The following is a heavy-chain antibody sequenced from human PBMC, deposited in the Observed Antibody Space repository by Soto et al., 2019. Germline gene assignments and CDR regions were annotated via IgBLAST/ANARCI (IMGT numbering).Heavy chain of an antibody. V-gene: IGHV1-2*02. CDR1: GYTFTGYY. Sequence: APVEVSCKASGYTFTGYYMHWVRQALGQGLEWMGWINPNSGGTNYAQKFQGRVTMTRDTSISTAYMELSRLRSDDTAVYYCARASILLLYYGMDVWGQGTTVTVSS. J-gene: IGHJ6*02. CDR3: ARASILLLYYGMDV. CDR2: INPNSGGT.